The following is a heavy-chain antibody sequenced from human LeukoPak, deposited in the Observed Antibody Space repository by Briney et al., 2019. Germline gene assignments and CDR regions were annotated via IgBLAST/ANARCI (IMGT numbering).Heavy chain of an antibody. CDR1: GFTFASHA. CDR2: ISGGGTNT. V-gene: IGHV3-23*01. Sequence: GGSLRLSCAASGFTFASHAMSWVRQAPGKGLEWVSVISGGGTNTYYADSVKDRFTISRDNSKNTLYLQMNTLRAEDTALYYCAKGLGDFWSGFQFYCDSWGQGTLVTVSS. CDR3: AKGLGDFWSGFQFYCDS. J-gene: IGHJ4*02. D-gene: IGHD3-3*01.